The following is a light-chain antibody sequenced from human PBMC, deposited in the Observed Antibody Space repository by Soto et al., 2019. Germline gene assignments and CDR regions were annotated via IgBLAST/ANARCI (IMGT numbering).Light chain of an antibody. CDR2: DVS. CDR1: SIYVGAYNY. V-gene: IGLV2-11*01. Sequence: QSALTQPRSVSGSPGQSVTISCTGTSIYVGAYNYVSWAQHTPGKSPKVMLYDVSERPSGVPYRVSGSKSDNKASLTISGLQAEDEDDYYSCSYAGSYSRVFGGGTKVTVL. J-gene: IGLJ3*02. CDR3: CSYAGSYSRV.